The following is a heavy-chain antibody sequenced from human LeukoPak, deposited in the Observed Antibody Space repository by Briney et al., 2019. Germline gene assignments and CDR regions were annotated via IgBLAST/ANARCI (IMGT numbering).Heavy chain of an antibody. D-gene: IGHD1-26*01. CDR3: ARDEGVGATTGGWFDP. Sequence: SETLSLTCAVYGGSFSGYYWSWIRQPPGKGLEWIGSIYYSGSTYYNPSLKSRVTISVDTSKNQFSLKLSSVTAADTAVYYCARDEGVGATTGGWFDPWGQGTLVTVS. CDR2: IYYSGST. CDR1: GGSFSGYY. J-gene: IGHJ5*02. V-gene: IGHV4-34*01.